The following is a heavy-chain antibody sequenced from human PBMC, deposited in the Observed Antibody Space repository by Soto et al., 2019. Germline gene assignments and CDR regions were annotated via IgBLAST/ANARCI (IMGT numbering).Heavy chain of an antibody. D-gene: IGHD1-26*01. V-gene: IGHV6-1*01. CDR2: TYYRSREYN. Sequence: QVQLQQSGPGLVKPSQTLSLTCAISGDSVSSNSAAWIWVRQSPSRGLEWLGRTYYRSREYNDYSVSVKSRIIINPDTSKIHFSLQLNSVTPEDTAVYYCARGGLGATTAFDYWGQGILVTVSS. J-gene: IGHJ4*02. CDR1: GDSVSSNSAA. CDR3: ARGGLGATTAFDY.